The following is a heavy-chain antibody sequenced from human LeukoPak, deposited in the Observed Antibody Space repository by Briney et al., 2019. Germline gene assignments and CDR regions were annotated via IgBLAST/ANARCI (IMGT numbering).Heavy chain of an antibody. CDR1: GFTFSTYE. D-gene: IGHD3-22*01. CDR3: ARGGISMLVVVITPDAFDI. V-gene: IGHV3-48*03. Sequence: GGSLRLSCAASGFTFSTYEMNWVRQAPGKGLEWVSYISSSGTTIYYADSVKGRFTISRDNAKNSLSLQMNSLRAEDTAVYYCARGGISMLVVVITPDAFDIWGQRTMVTVSS. J-gene: IGHJ3*02. CDR2: ISSSGTTI.